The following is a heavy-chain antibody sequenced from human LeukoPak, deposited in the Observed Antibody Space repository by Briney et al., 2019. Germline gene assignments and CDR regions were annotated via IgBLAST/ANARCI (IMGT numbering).Heavy chain of an antibody. CDR1: GYTFTGYY. D-gene: IGHD5-18*01. V-gene: IGHV1-2*02. CDR2: INPNSGGT. CDR3: ARTLELYPYTAMVPFDI. Sequence: ASVKVSCKASGYTFTGYYMHWVRQAPGQGLEWMGWINPNSGGTNYAQKFQGRVTMTRDTSISTAYMELSRLRSDDTAVYYCARTLELYPYTAMVPFDIWGQGTMVTVSS. J-gene: IGHJ3*02.